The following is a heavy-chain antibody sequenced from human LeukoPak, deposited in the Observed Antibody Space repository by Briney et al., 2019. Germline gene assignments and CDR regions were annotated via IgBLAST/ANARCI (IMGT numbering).Heavy chain of an antibody. CDR3: ARRLGLRWDLQAFDI. CDR1: GYSISSGYY. D-gene: IGHD4-23*01. CDR2: IYHSGST. J-gene: IGHJ3*02. Sequence: SETLSLTCTVSGYSISSGYYWGWIRQPPGKGLEWIGGIYHSGSTYYKPSLKSRVTISVDASKNQFSLKLSSVTAADTAVYYCARRLGLRWDLQAFDIWGQGTMVTVSS. V-gene: IGHV4-38-2*02.